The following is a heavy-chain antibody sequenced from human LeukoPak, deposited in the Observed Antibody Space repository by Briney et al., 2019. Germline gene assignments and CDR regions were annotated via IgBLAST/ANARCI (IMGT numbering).Heavy chain of an antibody. CDR2: IYPGDSDT. D-gene: IGHD6-13*01. CDR1: GYSFSTYW. V-gene: IGHV5-51*01. CDR3: ARPRYSSSFGAFDI. Sequence: GESLKISCKGSGYSFSTYWIAWVRQMPGKGLECMGIIYPGDSDTRYSPSFQGQVTISADRSIGTAYLQWSSLKASDTAMYYCARPRYSSSFGAFDIWGQGTMVTVSS. J-gene: IGHJ3*02.